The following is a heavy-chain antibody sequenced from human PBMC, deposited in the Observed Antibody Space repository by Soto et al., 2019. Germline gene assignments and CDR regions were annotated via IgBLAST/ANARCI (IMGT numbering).Heavy chain of an antibody. CDR2: IYYSGST. CDR3: ARDCSGGSCYSGFDY. D-gene: IGHD2-15*01. J-gene: IGHJ4*02. Sequence: QVQLQESGPGLVKPSQTLSLTCTVSGGSISSGGYYWSWIRQHPGKGLEWIGYIYYSGSTYYNPSVKSRVTISVDTSKNQFSLKLSSVTAADTAVYYCARDCSGGSCYSGFDYWGQGTLVTVSS. V-gene: IGHV4-31*03. CDR1: GGSISSGGYY.